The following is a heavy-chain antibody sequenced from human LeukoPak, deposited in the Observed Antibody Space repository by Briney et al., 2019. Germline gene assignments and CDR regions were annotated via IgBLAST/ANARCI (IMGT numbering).Heavy chain of an antibody. CDR2: IYYSGST. CDR1: GGSISSYY. J-gene: IGHJ4*02. V-gene: IGHV4-59*01. D-gene: IGHD4-17*01. Sequence: SENLSLTCTVSGGSISSYYWSWIRQPPGKGLEWIGYIYYSGSTNYNPSLKSRVTISVDTSKNQFSLKLSSVTAADTAVYYCARARVLGPVTTWFVDYWGQGTLVTVSS. CDR3: ARARVLGPVTTWFVDY.